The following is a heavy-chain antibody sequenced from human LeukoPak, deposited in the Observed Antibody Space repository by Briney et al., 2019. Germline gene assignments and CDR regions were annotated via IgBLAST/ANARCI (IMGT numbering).Heavy chain of an antibody. CDR3: ARDRGSYNDY. J-gene: IGHJ4*02. D-gene: IGHD1-26*01. Sequence: GRFTISRDNANNSLYLQMNSLKDEDTAVYYCARDRGSYNDYWGQGTLVTVSS. V-gene: IGHV3-48*02.